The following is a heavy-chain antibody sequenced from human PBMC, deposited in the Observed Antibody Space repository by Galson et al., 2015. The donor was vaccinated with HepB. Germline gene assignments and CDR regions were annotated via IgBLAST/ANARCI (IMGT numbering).Heavy chain of an antibody. CDR2: ISAYNGNT. V-gene: IGHV1-18*01. J-gene: IGHJ4*02. CDR1: GYTFTSYG. CDR3: AREIRYYDFWSGYYCFDY. D-gene: IGHD3-3*01. Sequence: SVKVSCKASGYTFTSYGISWVRQAPGQGLEWMGWISAYNGNTNYAQKLQGRVTMTTDTSTSTAYMELRSLRSDDTAVYYCAREIRYYDFWSGYYCFDYWGQGTLVTVSS.